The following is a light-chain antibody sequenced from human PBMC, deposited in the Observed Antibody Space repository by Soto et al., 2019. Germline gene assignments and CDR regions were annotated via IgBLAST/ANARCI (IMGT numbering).Light chain of an antibody. Sequence: DTVLNQSPGNLCSPPGERATISWGASQSVSSSYLAWYQQKPVQAHRLLIYGASSRATGIPARFSGSGSGTDFTLPISSLQPEDFAVYYCQQSNIWPPVTGGHGPRRAIK. CDR1: QSVSSSY. V-gene: IGKV3D-20*02. J-gene: IGKJ5*01. CDR3: QQSNIWPPVT. CDR2: GAS.